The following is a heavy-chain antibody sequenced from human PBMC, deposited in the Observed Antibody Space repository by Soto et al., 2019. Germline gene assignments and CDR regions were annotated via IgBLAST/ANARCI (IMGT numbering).Heavy chain of an antibody. D-gene: IGHD2-21*01. CDR3: ARGGWGSLLIDY. Sequence: GGSLRLSCAASGFTFSSYDMHWVRQATGKGLEWVSAIGTAGDTYYPGSVKGRFTISRENAKNSLYLQMNSLRAGDTAVYYCARGGWGSLLIDYWGQGTLVTVSS. CDR1: GFTFSSYD. CDR2: IGTAGDT. V-gene: IGHV3-13*01. J-gene: IGHJ4*02.